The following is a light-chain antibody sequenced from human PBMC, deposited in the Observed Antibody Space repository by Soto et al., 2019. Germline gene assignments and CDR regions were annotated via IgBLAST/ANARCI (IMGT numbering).Light chain of an antibody. CDR3: QQYYNTPLT. V-gene: IGKV4-1*01. J-gene: IGKJ4*01. Sequence: DIVMTQSPDSLAVSLGERATINCKSSQSVLFNSKNKNYLAWYQQKPGQSPKLLIYWASTRESGVPDRFSGSGSGTDFTLTISRLQAEDVAVYYCQQYYNTPLTFGGGTKVDIK. CDR2: WAS. CDR1: QSVLFNSKNKNY.